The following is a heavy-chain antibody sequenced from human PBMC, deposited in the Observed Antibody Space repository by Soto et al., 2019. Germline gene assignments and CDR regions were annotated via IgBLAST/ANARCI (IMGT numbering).Heavy chain of an antibody. V-gene: IGHV3-74*01. Sequence: SGGSLRLSCAASGFTFSSYWMHWVRQAPGKGLVWVSRINSDGSSTSYADSVKGRFTISRDNAKNTLYLQMNSLRAEDTAVYYCARDHGSSWYRGAFDIWGQGTMFTVPS. CDR1: GFTFSSYW. CDR3: ARDHGSSWYRGAFDI. D-gene: IGHD6-13*01. J-gene: IGHJ3*02. CDR2: INSDGSST.